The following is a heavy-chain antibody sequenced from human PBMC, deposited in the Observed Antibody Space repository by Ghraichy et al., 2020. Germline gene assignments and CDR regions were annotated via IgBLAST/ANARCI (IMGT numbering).Heavy chain of an antibody. V-gene: IGHV3-23*01. Sequence: GGSLRLSCAASGFTFSNYAMSWVRQAPGKGLEWVSGISSGGERTYSVDSVKGRFTISRDNSQNTLFLQMNSLRAEDTAVYFCATLRGFSSGGHHYYYGMDVWGLGTTVTVSS. CDR3: ATLRGFSSGGHHYYYGMDV. D-gene: IGHD5-18*01. CDR2: ISSGGERT. J-gene: IGHJ6*02. CDR1: GFTFSNYA.